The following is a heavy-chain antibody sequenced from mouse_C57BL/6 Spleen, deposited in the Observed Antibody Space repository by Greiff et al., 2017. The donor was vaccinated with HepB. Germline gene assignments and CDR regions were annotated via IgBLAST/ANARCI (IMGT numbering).Heavy chain of an antibody. CDR1: GYTFTSYW. V-gene: IGHV1-69*01. CDR3: ANYGRGAMDY. Sequence: QVQLQQPGAELVMPGASVKLSCKASGYTFTSYWMHWVKQRPGQGLEWIGEIDPSDSYTNYNQKFKGKSTLTVDKSSSTAYMQLSSLTSEDSAVYYFANYGRGAMDYWGQGTSATVSS. D-gene: IGHD1-1*01. J-gene: IGHJ4*01. CDR2: IDPSDSYT.